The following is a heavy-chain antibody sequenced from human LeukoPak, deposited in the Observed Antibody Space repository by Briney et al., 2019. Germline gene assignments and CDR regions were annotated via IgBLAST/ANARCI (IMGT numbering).Heavy chain of an antibody. CDR2: IIPIFGTA. CDR1: GGTFSSYA. Sequence: SVKVSCKASGGTFSSYAISWVRQAPGQGLEWMGGIIPIFGTANYAQKFQGRVTITADESTSTAYMELRSLRSDDTAVYYCARAAHYYDSSGYVDYWGQGTLVTVSS. CDR3: ARAAHYYDSSGYVDY. J-gene: IGHJ4*02. V-gene: IGHV1-69*01. D-gene: IGHD3-22*01.